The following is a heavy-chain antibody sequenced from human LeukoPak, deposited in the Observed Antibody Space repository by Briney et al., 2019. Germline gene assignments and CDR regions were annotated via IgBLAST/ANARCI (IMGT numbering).Heavy chain of an antibody. D-gene: IGHD6-13*01. CDR3: ARNSISSSRYRDYYYGMDV. J-gene: IGHJ6*02. CDR2: INPNSGGT. Sequence: GASVKVSCKASGYTFTSYYMHWVRQAPGQGLEWMGRINPNSGGTNYAQKLQGRVTMTTDTSTSTAYMELRSLRSDDTAVYYCARNSISSSRYRDYYYGMDVWGQGTTVTVSS. V-gene: IGHV1-2*06. CDR1: GYTFTSYY.